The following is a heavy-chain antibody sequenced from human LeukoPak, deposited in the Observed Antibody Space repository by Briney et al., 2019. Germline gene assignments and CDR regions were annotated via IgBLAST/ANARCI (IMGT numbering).Heavy chain of an antibody. D-gene: IGHD3-3*01. J-gene: IGHJ6*03. Sequence: ASVKVSCKASGGTFSSYAISWVRQAPGQGLEWMGGIIPIFGTANYAQKFQGRVTITADESTSTAYMELSSLRSEDTAVYYCAHDRRLLHPYYYMDVWGKGTTVTVSS. CDR1: GGTFSSYA. V-gene: IGHV1-69*01. CDR2: IIPIFGTA. CDR3: AHDRRLLHPYYYMDV.